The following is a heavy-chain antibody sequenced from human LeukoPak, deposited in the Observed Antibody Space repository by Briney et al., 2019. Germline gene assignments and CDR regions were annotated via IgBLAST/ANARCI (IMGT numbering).Heavy chain of an antibody. J-gene: IGHJ4*02. CDR1: GYTFTGYY. CDR3: ARGPYYYGSGSYDY. D-gene: IGHD3-10*01. V-gene: IGHV1-2*06. Sequence: ASVKVSCKASGYTFTGYYMHWVRQAPGQGLEWMGRINPNSGGTNYAQKFQGRVTMTRDTSISTAYMELSRLRSDDTAVYYCARGPYYYGSGSYDYWGQGTLVTASS. CDR2: INPNSGGT.